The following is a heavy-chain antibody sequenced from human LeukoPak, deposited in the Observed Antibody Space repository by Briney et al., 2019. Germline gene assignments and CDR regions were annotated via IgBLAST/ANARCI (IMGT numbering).Heavy chain of an antibody. CDR1: GFTFSSYA. D-gene: IGHD3-9*01. V-gene: IGHV3-30-3*01. CDR2: ISYDGSNK. J-gene: IGHJ4*02. CDR3: ARGFFGRLRDFD. Sequence: GGSLRLSCAASGFTFSSYAMHWVRQAPGKGLEWVAVISYDGSNKNYADSVKGRFTISRDNSKNTLYLQMNSLRAEDTAVYYCARGFFGRLRDFDWGQGTLVTVSS.